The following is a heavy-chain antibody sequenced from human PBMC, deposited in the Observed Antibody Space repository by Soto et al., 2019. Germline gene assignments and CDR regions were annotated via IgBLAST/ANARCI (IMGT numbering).Heavy chain of an antibody. J-gene: IGHJ4*02. CDR3: ARESVYYYGSGSYYTHFGY. CDR2: INPSSGST. D-gene: IGHD3-10*01. V-gene: IGHV1-46*03. CDR1: GYTFTSYY. Sequence: ASVKLSCKASGYTFTSYYMHWALQAPGQGLEGMGIINPSSGSTSYAQKFQGRDTMTRDTSTSTVYMELSSLRSEDTAVYYCARESVYYYGSGSYYTHFGYWGQGTLVTGSS.